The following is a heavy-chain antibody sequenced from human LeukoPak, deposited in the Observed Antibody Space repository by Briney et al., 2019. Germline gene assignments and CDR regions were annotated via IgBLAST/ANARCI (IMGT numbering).Heavy chain of an antibody. J-gene: IGHJ6*02. CDR1: GDSVSGKSVA. V-gene: IGHV6-1*01. D-gene: IGHD6-19*01. Sequence: SQTLSLTCAISGDSVSGKSVAWNWIRQSPSRGLEWLGRTFYRSKWSSEYATSMKGRITINPDTSKNQFSLQLISVTPEDTAVYYCAKDQGGSGFSGMDVWGQGTTVTVSS. CDR3: AKDQGGSGFSGMDV. CDR2: TFYRSKWSS.